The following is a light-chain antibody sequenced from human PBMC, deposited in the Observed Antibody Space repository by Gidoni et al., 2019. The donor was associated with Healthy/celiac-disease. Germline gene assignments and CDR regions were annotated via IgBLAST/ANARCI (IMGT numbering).Light chain of an antibody. CDR2: GAS. V-gene: IGKV3-20*01. CDR3: QQYGSSPWT. CDR1: QRVSSSY. J-gene: IGKJ1*01. Sequence: ENVLTQSPGTLSLSPGERATLSCRASQRVSSSYLAWYQQKPGQAPRLLIYGASSRATGIPDRFSGSGSGTDFTLTISRLEPEDFAVYYCQQYGSSPWTFGQGTKVEIK.